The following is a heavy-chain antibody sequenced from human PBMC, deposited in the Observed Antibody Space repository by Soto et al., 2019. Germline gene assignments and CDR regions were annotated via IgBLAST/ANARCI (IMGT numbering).Heavy chain of an antibody. CDR2: IRSKANSYAT. CDR1: GFTFSGSA. D-gene: IGHD6-19*01. V-gene: IGHV3-73*01. Sequence: GGSLRLSCAASGFTFSGSAMHWVRQASGKGLEWVGRIRSKANSYATAYAASVKGRFTISRDNSKNTLYLQMNSLRAEDTAVYYCASRLAVAPYYYGMDVWGQGTTVTVSS. CDR3: ASRLAVAPYYYGMDV. J-gene: IGHJ6*02.